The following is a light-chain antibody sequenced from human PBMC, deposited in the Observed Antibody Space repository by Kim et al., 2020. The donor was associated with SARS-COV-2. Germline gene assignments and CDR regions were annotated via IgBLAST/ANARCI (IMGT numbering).Light chain of an antibody. CDR3: QVWDSTTTV. V-gene: IGLV3-1*01. Sequence: SVSPGQTARSTCSGDKLGEKYVCWYQQRPGQSPVVVIYQDTNRPSGIPERFSGSNSGNTATLTIRGTQAMDEADYYCQVWDSTTTVFGGGTQLTVL. CDR2: QDT. CDR1: KLGEKY. J-gene: IGLJ2*01.